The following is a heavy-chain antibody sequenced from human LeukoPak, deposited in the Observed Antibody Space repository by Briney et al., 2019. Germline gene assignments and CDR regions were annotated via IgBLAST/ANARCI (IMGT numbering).Heavy chain of an antibody. J-gene: IGHJ4*02. CDR3: AKDRYQLGLWGFDY. CDR2: VSDSGGST. V-gene: IGHV3-23*01. Sequence: PGGSLRLSCVASGFTFSTYAMGWVRQVPGKGLEWVSSVSDSGGSTYYADSVKGRFTISRDNSKNTLYLQMYSLRAEDTAVYYCAKDRYQLGLWGFDYWGQGTLVTVSS. CDR1: GFTFSTYA. D-gene: IGHD1-7*01.